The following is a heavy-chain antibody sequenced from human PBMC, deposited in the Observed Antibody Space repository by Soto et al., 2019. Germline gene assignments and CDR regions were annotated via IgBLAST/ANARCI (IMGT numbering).Heavy chain of an antibody. D-gene: IGHD4-17*01. CDR2: INHSGST. J-gene: IGHJ6*02. Sequence: QVQLQQWGAGLLKPSETLSLTCAVYGGSFSGYYWSWIRQPPGKGLEWIGEINHSGSTNYNPSLKSRVTISVDTSKNQFYLKLSSVTAADTAVYYCATGGDYPPTDVWGQGTTVTVSS. V-gene: IGHV4-34*01. CDR3: ATGGDYPPTDV. CDR1: GGSFSGYY.